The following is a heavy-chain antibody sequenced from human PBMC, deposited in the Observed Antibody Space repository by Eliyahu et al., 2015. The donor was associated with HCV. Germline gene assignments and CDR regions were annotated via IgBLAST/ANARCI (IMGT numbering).Heavy chain of an antibody. D-gene: IGHD2-21*02. CDR2: IVYDGSRK. CDR3: ARDLSTSVTAPPLNY. V-gene: IGHV3-33*01. Sequence: QVQLVESGGGVVQPGGSLRLSCAGSGFSFSTYGIHWVRQAPGKGLEWVSVIVYDGSRKYYADSVKGRFMLSRDNSKNTVYLQMNSLRTEDTAVYYCARDLSTSVTAPPLNYWGRGTLVTVSS. CDR1: GFSFSTYG. J-gene: IGHJ4*02.